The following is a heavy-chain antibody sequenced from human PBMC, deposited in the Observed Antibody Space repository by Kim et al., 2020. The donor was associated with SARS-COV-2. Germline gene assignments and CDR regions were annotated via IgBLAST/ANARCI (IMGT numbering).Heavy chain of an antibody. D-gene: IGHD3-22*01. CDR1: GFTFSSYD. J-gene: IGHJ4*02. CDR3: ARDLIQYYDKKGLFDY. Sequence: GRSLRLSCAASGFTFSSYDMHWVRQAPGKGLEWVAVIWYDGSNKYYADSVRGRFTISRDNSKNTVHLQMNSLRAEDTAVYYCARDLIQYYDKKGLFDYWGQGTLVTISS. V-gene: IGHV3-33*01. CDR2: IWYDGSNK.